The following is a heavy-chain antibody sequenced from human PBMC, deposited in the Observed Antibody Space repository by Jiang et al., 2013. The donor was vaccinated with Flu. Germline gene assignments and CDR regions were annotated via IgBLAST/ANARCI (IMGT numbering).Heavy chain of an antibody. CDR3: ARDVIDYGDLVGGFGP. CDR2: TSYRSKWLN. V-gene: IGHV6-1*01. D-gene: IGHD4-17*01. J-gene: IGHJ5*02. Sequence: SQTLSLTCAISGDSVSSNNAAWNWIRQSPSRGLEWLGRTSYRSKWLNEYAVSVKSRITINPDTSKNQFSLQLHSATPEDTAMYYCARDVIDYGDLVGGFGPWGQGTLVTVSS. CDR1: GDSVSSNNAA.